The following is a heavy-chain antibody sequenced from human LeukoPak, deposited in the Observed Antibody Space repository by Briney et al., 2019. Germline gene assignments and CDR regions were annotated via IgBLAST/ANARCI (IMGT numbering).Heavy chain of an antibody. CDR2: IYYSGST. CDR3: ASRLRSSDY. V-gene: IGHV4-39*07. J-gene: IGHJ4*02. D-gene: IGHD5-12*01. CDR1: GGPISSSSYY. Sequence: SETLSLTCTVSGGPISSSSYYWGWICQPPGKGLEWIGSIYYSGSTYYNPSLKSRVTISVDTSKNQFSLKLSSVTAADTAVYYCASRLRSSDYWGQGTLVTVSS.